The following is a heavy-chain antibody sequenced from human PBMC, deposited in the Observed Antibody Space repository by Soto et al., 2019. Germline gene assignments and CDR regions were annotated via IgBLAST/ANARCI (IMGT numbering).Heavy chain of an antibody. J-gene: IGHJ4*02. CDR1: GFTFSSAW. CDR3: TADLPSFIPQVDS. V-gene: IGHV3-15*07. CDR2: IKSQNDGGTT. Sequence: EVHLVESGGGLIKPGGSLRLSCAASGFTFSSAWFNWVRQAPGKGLEWVGRIKSQNDGGTTDYAAPVRDRVTISKDDSKNKMYLQMNSLKTEDTGVYFSTADLPSFIPQVDSWGQGTLVTVSS.